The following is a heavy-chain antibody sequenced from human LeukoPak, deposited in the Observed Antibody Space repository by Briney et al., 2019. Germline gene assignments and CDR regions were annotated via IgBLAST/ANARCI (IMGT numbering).Heavy chain of an antibody. J-gene: IGHJ4*02. CDR1: GGAISTYY. V-gene: IGHV4-4*09. D-gene: IGHD6-6*01. CDR3: ARHDAGIAARPFDN. CDR2: IHASGPT. Sequence: SGTPSLTPTVSGGAISTYYWSWIRRPPGKGLEWIAYIHASGPTNYNPSLKSRITISVDTSKNQFSLKLSSVTAADTAVYYCARHDAGIAARPFDNWGQGTLVTVSS.